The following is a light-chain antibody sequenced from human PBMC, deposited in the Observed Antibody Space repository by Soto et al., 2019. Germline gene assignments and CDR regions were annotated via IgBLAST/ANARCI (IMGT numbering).Light chain of an antibody. CDR1: SGSIASNY. CDR2: EDN. J-gene: IGLJ3*02. V-gene: IGLV6-57*01. CDR3: HSYDATNQV. Sequence: NFMLTQPHSVSESPGKTVIISCTRSSGSIASNYVQWYQQRPGSSPTTVIYEDNHRPSGVPDRFSGSIDSSSNSASLTISGLETEDEDDYYCHSYDATNQVFGGGTKLTVL.